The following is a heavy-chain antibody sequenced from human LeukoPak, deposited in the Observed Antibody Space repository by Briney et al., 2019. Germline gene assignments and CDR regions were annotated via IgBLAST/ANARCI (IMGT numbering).Heavy chain of an antibody. CDR2: IVYSGST. CDR3: ARGGPHYVWGSYREYNWFDP. Sequence: SETLSLTCTVSGGSISSSSYYWGWIRQPLGKGLEWIGSIVYSGSTYYNPSLKSRVTISVDTSKNQFSLKLSSVTAADTAVYYCARGGPHYVWGSYREYNWFDPWGQGTLVTVSS. J-gene: IGHJ5*02. D-gene: IGHD3-16*02. V-gene: IGHV4-39*07. CDR1: GGSISSSSYY.